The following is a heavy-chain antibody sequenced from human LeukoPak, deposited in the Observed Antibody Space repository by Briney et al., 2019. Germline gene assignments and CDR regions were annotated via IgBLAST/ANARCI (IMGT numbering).Heavy chain of an antibody. J-gene: IGHJ4*02. V-gene: IGHV3-21*01. Sequence: GGSLRHSCAASGFTFSSYSMNWVRQAPGKGLEWVSSISSSSSYIYYADSVKGRFTISRGNAKNSLYLQMNSLRAEDTAVYYCARRVYSCSWYQGTDYWGQGTLVTVSS. CDR2: ISSSSSYI. CDR1: GFTFSSYS. D-gene: IGHD6-13*01. CDR3: ARRVYSCSWYQGTDY.